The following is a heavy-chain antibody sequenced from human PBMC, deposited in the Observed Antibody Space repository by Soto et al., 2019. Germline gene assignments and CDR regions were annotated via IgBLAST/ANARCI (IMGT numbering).Heavy chain of an antibody. CDR1: GDSVSSYSAA. D-gene: IGHD3-10*01. CDR3: ATPTPLRGAMITNINFDF. CDR2: TYYRSRFFS. Sequence: SQTLSLTCAISGDSVSSYSAAWNWIRQSPSGGLEWLGRTYYRSRFFSDYAESVKSRIIINPDTSKNQFSLQLKSVTPDDTAVYYCATPTPLRGAMITNINFDFWGQGTPVTVSS. J-gene: IGHJ4*02. V-gene: IGHV6-1*01.